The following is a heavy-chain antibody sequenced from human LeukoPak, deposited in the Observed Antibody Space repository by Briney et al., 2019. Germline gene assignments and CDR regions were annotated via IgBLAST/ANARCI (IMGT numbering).Heavy chain of an antibody. V-gene: IGHV3-23*01. CDR2: ISGSGGST. CDR1: GFXFTRYA. CDR3: AKDGYSDSTGYYAWFDP. D-gene: IGHD3-22*01. J-gene: IGHJ5*02. Sequence: GGPLRLSCAASGFXFTRYAITWVRQAPGKGLEWVSAISGSGGSTFFAHSVKGRFTISRDNSKNMLYLQMNSLSPDDTAVYYCAKDGYSDSTGYYAWFDPWGQGALVTVSS.